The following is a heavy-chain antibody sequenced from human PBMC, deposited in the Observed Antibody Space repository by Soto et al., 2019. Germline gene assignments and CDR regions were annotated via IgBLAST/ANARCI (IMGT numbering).Heavy chain of an antibody. CDR1: GGTFSSYP. D-gene: IGHD2-15*01. V-gene: IGHV1-69*02. CDR2: IIPFLGIV. J-gene: IGHJ1*01. CDR3: ARGYGSGGSCYEYFPF. Sequence: QVQLVQSGAEVKKPGSSVKVSCKASGGTFSSYPVSWVRQAPGQGLEWMGRIIPFLGIVNYAQKFQGRVTTAEDKYATTAYMELSSLRSEDTAVYYCARGYGSGGSCYEYFPFWGQGTLVTVSS.